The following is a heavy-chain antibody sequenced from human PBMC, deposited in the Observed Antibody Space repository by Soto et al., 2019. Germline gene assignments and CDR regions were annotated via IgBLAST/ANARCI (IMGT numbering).Heavy chain of an antibody. CDR2: ISAGGSDT. CDR3: ASVPSWCGSSSCYTEGFDS. D-gene: IGHD2-2*01. V-gene: IGHV3-23*01. CDR1: GFVFSDYA. Sequence: EVQLLDSGGGWVQPGGSLRLSCVASGFVFSDYAMSWVRQAPGKGLEWVSAISAGGSDTYYADSVKGRFTVSRVNSESTLYLQMNTLRAEDTAIYYCASVPSWCGSSSCYTEGFDSWGQGTLVTVSS. J-gene: IGHJ4*02.